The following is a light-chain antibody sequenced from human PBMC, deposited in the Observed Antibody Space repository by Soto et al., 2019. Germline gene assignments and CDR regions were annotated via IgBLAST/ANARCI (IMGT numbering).Light chain of an antibody. CDR1: QSVSYN. V-gene: IGKV3-15*01. CDR2: GAF. Sequence: EIVLTQSPATPSVSPGETATLSCRASQSVSYNLAWYQQKPGQGPRLLIYGAFTRATGIPARFSGSGSGTEFTLTISSLQSEDFAVYYCQQYKKWPPLTFGGGTKVEIK. CDR3: QQYKKWPPLT. J-gene: IGKJ4*01.